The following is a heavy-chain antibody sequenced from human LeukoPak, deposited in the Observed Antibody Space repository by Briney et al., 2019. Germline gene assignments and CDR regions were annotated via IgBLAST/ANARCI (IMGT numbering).Heavy chain of an antibody. Sequence: GSSVKVSCKASGGTFSSYAISWVRQAPGQRLEWMGWINAGNGNTKYSQKFQGRVTITRDTSASTAYMELSSLRSEDTAVYYCASPSVGYSYLYWGQGTLVTVSS. CDR3: ASPSVGYSYLY. CDR2: INAGNGNT. CDR1: GGTFSSYA. D-gene: IGHD5-18*01. J-gene: IGHJ4*02. V-gene: IGHV1-3*01.